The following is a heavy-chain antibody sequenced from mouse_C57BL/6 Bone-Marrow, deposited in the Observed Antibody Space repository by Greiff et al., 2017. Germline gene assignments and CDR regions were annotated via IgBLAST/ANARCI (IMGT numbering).Heavy chain of an antibody. CDR3: ASPPGGYDLDY. CDR1: GYTFTDYY. Sequence: EVQLQQSGPVLVKPGASVKMSCKASGYTFTDYYMNWVRQSHGKSLEWIGVINPYNGGTSYNQKFKGKATLTVDKSSSTAYMELNSLTSEDSAVYYCASPPGGYDLDYWGQGTTRTVAS. D-gene: IGHD2-2*01. J-gene: IGHJ2*01. CDR2: INPYNGGT. V-gene: IGHV1-19*01.